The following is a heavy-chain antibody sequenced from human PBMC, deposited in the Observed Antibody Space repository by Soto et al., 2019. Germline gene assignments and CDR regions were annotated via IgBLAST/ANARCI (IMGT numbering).Heavy chain of an antibody. CDR1: GLTVSSNY. J-gene: IGHJ4*02. Sequence: EVPLVESGGGLVQPGGSLRLSCAASGLTVSSNYMSWVRQAPGKGLEWVSVIYSGGSTYYADSVKGRLTISRDNSKNTLYLQMNSLRAEDTAVYYCARDFYYYGSGTMGGYFDYWGQGTLVTVSS. D-gene: IGHD3-10*01. V-gene: IGHV3-66*01. CDR2: IYSGGST. CDR3: ARDFYYYGSGTMGGYFDY.